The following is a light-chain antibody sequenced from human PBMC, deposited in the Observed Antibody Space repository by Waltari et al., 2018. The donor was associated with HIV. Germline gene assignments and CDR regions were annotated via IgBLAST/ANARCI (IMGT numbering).Light chain of an antibody. CDR2: RNY. J-gene: IGLJ3*02. CDR1: TSNVETQW. Sequence: QSVLTQPPSASGTPGQTVTISCSGSTSNVETQWVYWYQQLPGTAPKLLIYRNYQRPSGVPDRFSSSKSGASASLIISGLQSEDEADYSCGVWDSTLKQWLFGGGTKLTVL. V-gene: IGLV1-47*01. CDR3: GVWDSTLKQWL.